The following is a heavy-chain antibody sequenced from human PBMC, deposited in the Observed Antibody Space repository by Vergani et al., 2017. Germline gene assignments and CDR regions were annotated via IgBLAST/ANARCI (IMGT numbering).Heavy chain of an antibody. CDR3: ARHDDDSSGYRWFDP. CDR2: IYIGDSYT. J-gene: IGHJ5*02. Sequence: VQLVQSGAEVKKSGESLKISCKASGYSFTNYWIGLVRQMPGKGLEWMGIIYIGDSYTRYSPSFQGQVTISADKSISTAYLQWTSLKASDTAMYYCARHDDDSSGYRWFDPWGQGTLVTVSS. D-gene: IGHD3-22*01. CDR1: GYSFTNYW. V-gene: IGHV5-51*01.